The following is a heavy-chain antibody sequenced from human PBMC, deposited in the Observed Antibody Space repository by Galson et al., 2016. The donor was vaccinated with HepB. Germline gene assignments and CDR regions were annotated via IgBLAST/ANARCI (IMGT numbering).Heavy chain of an antibody. CDR3: ARGGGRRLSSSPHVAGTYPPLFYFDY. D-gene: IGHD3-10*01. Sequence: VKVSCKASGYTFISYAIHWVRQAPGQSIEWMAWMNFGNGNVKYSEKFQGRVTLTRDTSATTAYMELSGLRSDDTAVYYCARGGGRRLSSSPHVAGTYPPLFYFDYWGQGALITVSS. J-gene: IGHJ4*02. CDR2: MNFGNGNV. CDR1: GYTFISYA. V-gene: IGHV1-3*01.